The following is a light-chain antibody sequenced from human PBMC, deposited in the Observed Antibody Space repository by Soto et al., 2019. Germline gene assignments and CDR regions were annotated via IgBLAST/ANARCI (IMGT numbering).Light chain of an antibody. CDR1: QSIGRY. V-gene: IGKV1-39*01. CDR2: SAS. J-gene: IGKJ2*01. Sequence: DIQVTQSPSSLSASVGDRVTITCRTSQSIGRYLHWYQQKPGKAPKLLIYSASSFHSGVPSRFSGSGSGTDFTLTISSLQPEDFATYSCQQSDSPPYPFGRGPKLEI. CDR3: QQSDSPPYP.